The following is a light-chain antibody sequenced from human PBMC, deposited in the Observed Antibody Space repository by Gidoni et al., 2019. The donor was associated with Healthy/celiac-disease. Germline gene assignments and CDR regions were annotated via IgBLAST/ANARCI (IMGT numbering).Light chain of an antibody. J-gene: IGLJ3*02. V-gene: IGLV1-47*01. Sequence: QSVLTQPPSASVTPGQRVTISCSGSSSNIGSNYVYWYQQLPGTAPKLLIYRNNQRPSGVTDRFSGSKSGTSASLAISGLRSEDEADYYCAAWDDSLSGRVFGGGTKLTVL. CDR1: SSNIGSNY. CDR3: AAWDDSLSGRV. CDR2: RNN.